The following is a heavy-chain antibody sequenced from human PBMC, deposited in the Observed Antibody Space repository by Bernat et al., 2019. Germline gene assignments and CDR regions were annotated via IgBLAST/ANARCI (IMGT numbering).Heavy chain of an antibody. CDR3: AKARGDSAHFDY. J-gene: IGHJ4*02. Sequence: EVQLVESGGGLVQPGRSLRLSCAASGFTFDDYAMHWARQAPGKGLEWVSGISWNSGSIGYADTVMGRFTSNRDNTKSSLYLQKNSLRAEDTALYYGAKARGDSAHFDYWGQGTLVTVSA. CDR1: GFTFDDYA. CDR2: ISWNSGSI. V-gene: IGHV3-9*01. D-gene: IGHD2-21*02.